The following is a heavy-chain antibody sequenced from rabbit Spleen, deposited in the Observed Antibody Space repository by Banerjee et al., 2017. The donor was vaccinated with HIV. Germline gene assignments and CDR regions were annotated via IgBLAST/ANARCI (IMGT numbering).Heavy chain of an antibody. Sequence: QSLEESGGGLVQPEGSLTLTCISSGFSFSSGYFMCWVRQAPGKGLEWIACIDTGSSGFTYFATWAKGRFTCSKTSSTTVTLQMTSLTAADTATYFCARDTSSSFSSYGMDLWGQGTLVTVS. CDR2: IDTGSSGFT. CDR1: GFSFSSGYF. D-gene: IGHD1-1*01. V-gene: IGHV1S40*01. CDR3: ARDTSSSFSSYGMDL. J-gene: IGHJ6*01.